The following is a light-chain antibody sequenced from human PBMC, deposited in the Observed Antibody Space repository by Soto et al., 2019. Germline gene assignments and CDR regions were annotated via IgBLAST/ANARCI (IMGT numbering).Light chain of an antibody. CDR3: LQRSNWPLT. CDR1: QNVRTF. CDR2: DAS. J-gene: IGKJ4*01. V-gene: IGKV3-11*01. Sequence: EIVMTQSPDILSLSPGERATLSCMASQNVRTFLAWYQQKPGQAPRLLISDASYRATGIPPRFSGSGSGTDFTLTISSLEPEDFAVYYCLQRSNWPLTFGGGTKV.